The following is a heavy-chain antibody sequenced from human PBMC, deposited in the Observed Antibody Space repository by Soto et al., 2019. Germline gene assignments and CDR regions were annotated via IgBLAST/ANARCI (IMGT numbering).Heavy chain of an antibody. Sequence: PLETHPHTSTVSGGTSISGGYCCTWIRKPPGKGLEWIGYISHSGSTSYNPSLKSRVTISVDTSKNQFSLKVNSVTAADTALYYCARQGFGQLHGLVDVWGQGTLLTVSS. CDR2: ISHSGST. V-gene: IGHV4-30-2*01. D-gene: IGHD3-10*01. CDR3: ARQGFGQLHGLVDV. J-gene: IGHJ4*02. CDR1: GGTSISGGYC.